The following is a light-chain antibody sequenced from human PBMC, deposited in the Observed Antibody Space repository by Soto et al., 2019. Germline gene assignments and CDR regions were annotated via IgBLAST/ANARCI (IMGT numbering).Light chain of an antibody. J-gene: IGKJ2*02. CDR2: GPS. Sequence: EIVMTQSPATLSVSPGERATLSCRASQSVSANLAWYQQKPGQAPRLLIYGPSTRATGTPARFSGSGSGTEFTLTISSLQSEDFAVYYCQQYNNWPPGTFGQGTKLEI. CDR1: QSVSAN. CDR3: QQYNNWPPGT. V-gene: IGKV3D-15*01.